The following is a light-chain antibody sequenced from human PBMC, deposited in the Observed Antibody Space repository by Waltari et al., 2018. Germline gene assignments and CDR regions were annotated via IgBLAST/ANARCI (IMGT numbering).Light chain of an antibody. CDR2: DVS. Sequence: DIQLTQSPSSLSASVGDRVTITCRASQGISTYLAWFQQKPGKAPKSLIYDVSSLLNGVATKFSGSGSGTDFTLTISNLQHEDCATYYCQQYHSYPLTFGGGTKVEIK. J-gene: IGKJ4*01. V-gene: IGKV1-16*02. CDR1: QGISTY. CDR3: QQYHSYPLT.